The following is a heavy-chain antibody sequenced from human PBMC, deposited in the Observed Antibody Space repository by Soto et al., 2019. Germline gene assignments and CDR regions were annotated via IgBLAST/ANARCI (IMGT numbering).Heavy chain of an antibody. Sequence: QVQLQESGPGLVKPSGTLSLTCAVSGGSISSSNWWSWVRQPPGKGLEWIGEIYHSGITNYNPSRKSRVTISVDKSKNQFSLKLSYVTAADTAVYYCARDPIAVAGTGYLDYWGPGTLVTVSS. J-gene: IGHJ4*02. CDR2: IYHSGIT. D-gene: IGHD6-19*01. CDR3: ARDPIAVAGTGYLDY. CDR1: GGSISSSNW. V-gene: IGHV4-4*02.